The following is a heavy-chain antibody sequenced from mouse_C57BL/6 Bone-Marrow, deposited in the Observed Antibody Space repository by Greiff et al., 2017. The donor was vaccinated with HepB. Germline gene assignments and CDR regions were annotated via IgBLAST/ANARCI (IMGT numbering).Heavy chain of an antibody. J-gene: IGHJ3*01. CDR1: GFTFSDAW. CDR2: IRNKANNHAT. CDR3: TSITTVVATGAY. V-gene: IGHV6-6*01. D-gene: IGHD1-1*01. Sequence: EVKLVESGGGLVQPGGSMKLSCAASGFTFSDAWMDWVRQSPEKGLEWFAEIRNKANNHATYYAESVKGRFTISRDDSKSSVYLQMNSLRAEDTGIYYCTSITTVVATGAYWGQGTLVTVSA.